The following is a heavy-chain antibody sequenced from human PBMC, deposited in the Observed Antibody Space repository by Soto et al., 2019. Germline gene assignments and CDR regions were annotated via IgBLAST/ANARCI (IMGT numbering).Heavy chain of an antibody. V-gene: IGHV1-46*01. CDR2: INPSGGST. CDR1: GYTFTSYY. D-gene: IGHD3-22*01. CDR3: ARLFVVPLYYDSSGLLDY. Sequence: ASVKVSCKASGYTFTSYYGHWVRQAPGQGLEWMGIINPSGGSTSYAQKFQGRVTMTRDTSTSTVYMELSSLRSEDTAVYYCARLFVVPLYYDSSGLLDYWGQGTLVTVSS. J-gene: IGHJ4*02.